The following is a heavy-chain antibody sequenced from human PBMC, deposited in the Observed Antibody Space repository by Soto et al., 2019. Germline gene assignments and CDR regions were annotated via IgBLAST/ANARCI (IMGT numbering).Heavy chain of an antibody. CDR2: IYHSGST. Sequence: QVQLQESGPGLVKPSGTLSLTCAVSGGSISSSNWWSWVRQPPGKGLEWIGEIYHSGSTNYNPSLKSRVIIAVDKSKNQFSLMLSSVTAADTAVDYCASVRGGYYYAMDVWGQGTTVTVSS. V-gene: IGHV4-4*02. D-gene: IGHD3-10*02. J-gene: IGHJ6*02. CDR1: GGSISSSNW. CDR3: ASVRGGYYYAMDV.